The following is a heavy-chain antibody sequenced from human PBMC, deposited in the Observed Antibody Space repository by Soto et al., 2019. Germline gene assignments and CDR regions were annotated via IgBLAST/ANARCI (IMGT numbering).Heavy chain of an antibody. D-gene: IGHD6-19*01. CDR2: ISYSGVTT. Sequence: EVQLLESGGDLVQPGGSLRLSCAASGFTFNSCAMSWVRQAPGKGLEWVSTISYSGVTTYYTDSVKGRFTISGDNSKNTLYLQMDRLRAEDTAIYYCAKQGIAVAFEYFDFWGQGTMVTVSP. CDR3: AKQGIAVAFEYFDF. J-gene: IGHJ3*01. CDR1: GFTFNSCA. V-gene: IGHV3-23*01.